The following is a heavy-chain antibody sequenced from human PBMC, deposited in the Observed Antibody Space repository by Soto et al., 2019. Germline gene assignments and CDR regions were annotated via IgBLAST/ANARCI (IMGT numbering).Heavy chain of an antibody. Sequence: GASVKVFCKASGGTFSSYAISWVRQAPGQGLEWMGGIIPIFGTANYAQKFRGRVTITADESTSTAYMELSSLRSEDTAVYYCARAPPPLAMVRGVAPNNCFDPWGKGTLVNVS. CDR3: ARAPPPLAMVRGVAPNNCFDP. CDR1: GGTFSSYA. D-gene: IGHD3-10*01. CDR2: IIPIFGTA. J-gene: IGHJ5*02. V-gene: IGHV1-69*13.